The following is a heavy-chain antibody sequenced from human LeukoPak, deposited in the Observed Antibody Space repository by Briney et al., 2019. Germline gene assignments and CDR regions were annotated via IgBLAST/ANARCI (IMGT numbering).Heavy chain of an antibody. J-gene: IGHJ6*02. Sequence: GGSLRLSCAASGFTFSSYSMNWVRQAPGKGLEWVSSISSSSSYIYYADSVKGRFTISRDNAKNSLYLQMNSLRAEDTAVYYCARVPYCSSSSCYPLTSWYYGMDVWGPGTTVIVSS. CDR2: ISSSSSYI. V-gene: IGHV3-21*01. D-gene: IGHD2-2*01. CDR3: ARVPYCSSSSCYPLTSWYYGMDV. CDR1: GFTFSSYS.